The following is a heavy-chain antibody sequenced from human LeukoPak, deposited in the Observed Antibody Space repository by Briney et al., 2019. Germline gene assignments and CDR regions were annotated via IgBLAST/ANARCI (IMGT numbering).Heavy chain of an antibody. D-gene: IGHD5-18*01. J-gene: IGHJ6*02. V-gene: IGHV4-59*01. Sequence: SETPSLTCTVSGGSISSYYWSWIRQPPGKGLEWIGYIYYSGSTNYNPSLKSRVTISVDTSKNQFSLKLSSVTAADTAVYYCARLNSYGPNYYYGMDVWGQGTTVTVSS. CDR2: IYYSGST. CDR1: GGSISSYY. CDR3: ARLNSYGPNYYYGMDV.